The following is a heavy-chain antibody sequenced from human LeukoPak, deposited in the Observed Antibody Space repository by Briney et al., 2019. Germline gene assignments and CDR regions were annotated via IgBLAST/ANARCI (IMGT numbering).Heavy chain of an antibody. CDR1: GGSFSGFY. CDR2: ISYSGST. J-gene: IGHJ4*02. Sequence: SETLSLTCAVYGGSFSGFYWGWIRQPPGKGLEWIGSISYSGSTYYNPSLKSRVTISIDTSKYQFSLRLISVTAADTAVYYCASRELFQYYFDYWGQGTLVTVSS. CDR3: ASRELFQYYFDY. V-gene: IGHV4-34*01. D-gene: IGHD3-10*01.